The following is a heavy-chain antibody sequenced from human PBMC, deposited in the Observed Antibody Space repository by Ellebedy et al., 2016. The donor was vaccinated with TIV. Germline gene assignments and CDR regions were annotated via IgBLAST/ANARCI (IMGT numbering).Heavy chain of an antibody. Sequence: AASVKVSCQASGYTFTHYGLSWVRQAPGHGLEWMGWINPYNGNTTYAQKYHGRVTMTTDSSTRTSYMELSSLTSDDTAIYYCVGDLAGPFDYWGQGTLVTVSS. J-gene: IGHJ4*02. CDR2: INPYNGNT. CDR3: VGDLAGPFDY. V-gene: IGHV1-18*04. CDR1: GYTFTHYG.